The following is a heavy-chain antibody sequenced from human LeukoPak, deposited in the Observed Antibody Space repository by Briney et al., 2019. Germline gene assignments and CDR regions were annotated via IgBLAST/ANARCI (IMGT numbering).Heavy chain of an antibody. Sequence: SETLSLTCAVYGGSFSGYYWSWIRQPPGKGLEWIGDINHSGSTNYNPSLKSRVTISVDTSKNQFSLKLSSVTAADTAVYYCARTAPSYYYDSSGYSRNNAFDIWGQGTMVTVSS. CDR1: GGSFSGYY. D-gene: IGHD3-22*01. J-gene: IGHJ3*02. V-gene: IGHV4-34*01. CDR3: ARTAPSYYYDSSGYSRNNAFDI. CDR2: INHSGST.